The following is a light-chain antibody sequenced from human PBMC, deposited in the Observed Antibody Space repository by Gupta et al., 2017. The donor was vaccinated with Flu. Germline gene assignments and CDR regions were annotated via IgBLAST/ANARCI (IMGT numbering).Light chain of an antibody. CDR2: DNN. CDR3: AAWDDSLNGHYV. CDR1: SSNVGSNA. J-gene: IGLJ1*01. Sequence: SVLAHPPSASGTPGQRVTISCSGSSSNVGSNAVHWYQQVPGTAPKLLIYDNNQRPSGVPDRFSGSKSGTSAALAISGLQSEDEADYYCAAWDDSLNGHYVFGTGTEVTVL. V-gene: IGLV1-44*01.